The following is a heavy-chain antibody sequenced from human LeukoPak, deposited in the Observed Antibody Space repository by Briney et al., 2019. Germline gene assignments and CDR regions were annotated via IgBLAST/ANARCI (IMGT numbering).Heavy chain of an antibody. CDR2: ISGSGGST. J-gene: IGHJ4*02. CDR1: GFTFSSYA. V-gene: IGHV3-23*01. D-gene: IGHD3-9*01. Sequence: PGGSLRLSCAASGFTFSSYAMSWVRQAPGKGLEWVSAISGSGGSTYYADSVKGRFTISRDNSKNTLYLQLNSLRAEDTAVYYCAKSHRYFDWLSGGDYWGQGTLVTVSS. CDR3: AKSHRYFDWLSGGDY.